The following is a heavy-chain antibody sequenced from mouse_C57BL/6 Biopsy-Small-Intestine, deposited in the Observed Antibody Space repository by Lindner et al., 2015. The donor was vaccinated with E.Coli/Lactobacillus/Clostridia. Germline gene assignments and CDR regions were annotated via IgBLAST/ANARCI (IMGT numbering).Heavy chain of an antibody. D-gene: IGHD2-1*01. CDR1: GYTFTEYT. Sequence: VQLQESGAELVKPGASVKLSCKASGYTFTEYTINWIKQRSGQGLEWIGWIYPGSGSIKYNEKFEDKATLTADTSSSTVYMELSGLTSEDSAVYFCSRHEEGIYYGNFWFAYWGQGTLVTVSA. CDR3: SRHEEGIYYGNFWFAY. CDR2: IYPGSGSI. V-gene: IGHV1-62-2*01. J-gene: IGHJ3*01.